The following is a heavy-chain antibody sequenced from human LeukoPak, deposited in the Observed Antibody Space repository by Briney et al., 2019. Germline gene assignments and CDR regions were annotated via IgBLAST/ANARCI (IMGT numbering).Heavy chain of an antibody. CDR2: ISGSGGST. V-gene: IGHV3-23*01. D-gene: IGHD6-19*01. Sequence: GGPLRLSCAASGFTFSSYAMSWVRQAPGKGLEWVSAISGSGGSTYYADSVKGRFTISRDNSKNTLYLQMNSLRAEDTAVYYCAKDEQWLPGGYWGQGTLVTVSS. CDR3: AKDEQWLPGGY. J-gene: IGHJ4*02. CDR1: GFTFSSYA.